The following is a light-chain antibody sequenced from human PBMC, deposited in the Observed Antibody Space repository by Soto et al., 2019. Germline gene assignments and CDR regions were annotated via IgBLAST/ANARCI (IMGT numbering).Light chain of an antibody. CDR3: QQYNNWPIT. Sequence: EIVLAQSPGTLSLSPGERATLSCRSSQSVSITYLAWYQQKPGQAPRLLIYGASTRATGIPARFSGSGSGTEFTLTISSLQSEDFAVYYCQQYNNWPITFGQGTKVDI. J-gene: IGKJ1*01. V-gene: IGKV3-15*01. CDR2: GAS. CDR1: QSVSITY.